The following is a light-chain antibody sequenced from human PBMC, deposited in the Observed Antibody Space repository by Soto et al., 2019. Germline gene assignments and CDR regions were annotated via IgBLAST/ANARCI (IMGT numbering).Light chain of an antibody. J-gene: IGKJ1*01. CDR1: ESVASSY. V-gene: IGKV3-15*01. CDR2: GTS. Sequence: DIVLTQSPGTLSLSPGGRGTLSCRAGESVASSYLAWYQLKPGQAPRPLIYGTSTRATGVPARFSGIGSGTQFTLTISSLQSQDSALYYCQQYNNWPTWTFGQGTKVDI. CDR3: QQYNNWPTWT.